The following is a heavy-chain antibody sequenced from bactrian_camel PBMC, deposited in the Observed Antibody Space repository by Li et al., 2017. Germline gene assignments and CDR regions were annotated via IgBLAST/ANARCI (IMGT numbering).Heavy chain of an antibody. J-gene: IGHJ4*01. CDR3: AAGFTY. CDR2: INLDGAWT. Sequence: DVQLVESGGGLVQPGESLRLSCVASAFTFKRDAMMWVRQAAGKGLEWVASINLDGAWTAYSDPVKSRFTIYRDNTKNTVYLQMNRLKPEETGLYYCAAGFTYWGQGTQVTVS. D-gene: IGHD2*01. CDR1: AFTFKRDA. V-gene: IGHV3S40*01.